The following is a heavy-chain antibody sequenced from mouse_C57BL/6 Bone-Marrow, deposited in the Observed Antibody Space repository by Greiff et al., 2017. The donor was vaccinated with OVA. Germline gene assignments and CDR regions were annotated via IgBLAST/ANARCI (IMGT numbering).Heavy chain of an antibody. Sequence: EVNLMESGGGLVQPGGSLKLSCAASGFTFSDYYMYWVRQTPEKRLEWVAYISNGGGSTYYPDTVKGRFTISRDNAKNTLYLQMSRLKSEDTAMYYCARDYYGSGYYAMDYWGQGTSVTVSS. D-gene: IGHD1-1*01. CDR1: GFTFSDYY. V-gene: IGHV5-12*01. J-gene: IGHJ4*01. CDR3: ARDYYGSGYYAMDY. CDR2: ISNGGGST.